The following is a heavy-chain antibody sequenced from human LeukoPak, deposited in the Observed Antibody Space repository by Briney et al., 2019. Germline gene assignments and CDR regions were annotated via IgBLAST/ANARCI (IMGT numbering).Heavy chain of an antibody. CDR3: ARRPDTDAFDI. Sequence: AGGSLRLSCAASGFTFSSYSMNWVRQAPGKGLEWVSSISSSSSYIYYADSVKGRCTISRDNAKNSLYLQMNSLRAEDTAVYYCARRPDTDAFDIWGQGTMVTVSS. CDR1: GFTFSSYS. V-gene: IGHV3-21*01. CDR2: ISSSSSYI. J-gene: IGHJ3*02. D-gene: IGHD5-18*01.